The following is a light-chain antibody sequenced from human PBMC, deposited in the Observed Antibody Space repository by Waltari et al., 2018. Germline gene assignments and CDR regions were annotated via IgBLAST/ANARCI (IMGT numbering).Light chain of an antibody. V-gene: IGLV1-44*01. CDR3: ASWDDSLNGHVV. Sequence: QSVFTQPPPPSGPPGQRATIPCSGSSSNNGSQPVPCYQHLPGTAPTPLIFSNNQRPSGVPDLFSGSKSGTSASLAISGLQSEDEADYYCASWDDSLNGHVVFGGGTKLTIL. J-gene: IGLJ2*01. CDR1: SSNNGSQP. CDR2: SNN.